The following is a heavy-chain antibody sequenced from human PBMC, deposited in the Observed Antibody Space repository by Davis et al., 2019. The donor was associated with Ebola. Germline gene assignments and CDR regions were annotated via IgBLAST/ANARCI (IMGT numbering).Heavy chain of an antibody. V-gene: IGHV1-18*01. CDR1: GYTFTSYG. CDR2: ISAYNGNT. J-gene: IGHJ3*02. D-gene: IGHD3-22*01. Sequence: ASVKVSCKASGYTFTSYGISWVRQAPGQGLEWMGWISAYNGNTNYAQKLQGRVTMTTDTSTSTAYMELRSLRSDDTAVYYCARRLGSGYQEDAFDIWGQGTMGTVSS. CDR3: ARRLGSGYQEDAFDI.